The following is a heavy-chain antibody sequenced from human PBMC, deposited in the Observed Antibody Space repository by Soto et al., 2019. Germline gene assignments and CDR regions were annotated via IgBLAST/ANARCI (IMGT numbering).Heavy chain of an antibody. Sequence: GGSLRLSCAAFGLTFSNYAMTWVRQAPGKGLERVSTISGSSGVTYYADSVKGRFSISRDNAKDTLYLQMNSLRAEDTALYYCAKDRSPAYYYDISGYPDAFDIWGQGTVVTVSS. V-gene: IGHV3-23*01. J-gene: IGHJ3*02. CDR1: GLTFSNYA. CDR2: ISGSSGVT. CDR3: AKDRSPAYYYDISGYPDAFDI. D-gene: IGHD3-22*01.